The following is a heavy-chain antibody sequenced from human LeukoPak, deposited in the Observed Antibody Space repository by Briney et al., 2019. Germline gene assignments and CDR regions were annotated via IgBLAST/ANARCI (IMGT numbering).Heavy chain of an antibody. CDR2: MNPNSGNT. CDR3: ARAVGVVIGYYYYYYMDV. D-gene: IGHD3-3*01. J-gene: IGHJ6*03. Sequence: ASVKVSCKASGYTFTSYDINWVRQATGQGLEWMGWMNPNSGNTGYAQKFQGRVTITRNTSISTAYMELSSLRSEDTAVYYCARAVGVVIGYYYYYYMDVWGKGTTVTVSS. CDR1: GYTFTSYD. V-gene: IGHV1-8*03.